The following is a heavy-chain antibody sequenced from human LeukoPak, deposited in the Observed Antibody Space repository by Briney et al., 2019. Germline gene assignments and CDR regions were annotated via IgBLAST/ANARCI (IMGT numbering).Heavy chain of an antibody. CDR3: ARNTPSLSTNGMDV. Sequence: GGSLRLSCAVSGFTFSRYSMNWVRQAPGKGLEWVSVISGGSTSTFYADSVKGRFTISRDNTKNSLYLQMDSLRAEDTAVYYCARNTPSLSTNGMDVWGQGTTVTVSS. CDR1: GFTFSRYS. V-gene: IGHV3-21*01. D-gene: IGHD3-3*02. J-gene: IGHJ6*02. CDR2: ISGGSTST.